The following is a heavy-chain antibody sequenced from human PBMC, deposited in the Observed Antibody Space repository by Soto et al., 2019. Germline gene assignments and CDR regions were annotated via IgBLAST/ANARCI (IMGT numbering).Heavy chain of an antibody. V-gene: IGHV3-7*03. Sequence: GRSLRLSCAASGFTLSNYWMTWVRQAPGKGLEWVANINKDGSQKNYVDSVKGRFTIARDNGQNPLSLQMNSLRVEDTAVYYCVRELGLAYWGQGALVTVSS. J-gene: IGHJ4*02. CDR3: VRELGLAY. CDR2: INKDGSQK. CDR1: GFTLSNYW. D-gene: IGHD7-27*01.